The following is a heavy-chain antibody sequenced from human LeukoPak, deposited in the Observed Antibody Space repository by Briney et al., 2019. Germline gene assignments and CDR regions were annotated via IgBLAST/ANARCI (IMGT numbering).Heavy chain of an antibody. CDR2: IGSSSSYI. CDR1: GFTFRSHS. J-gene: IGHJ4*02. Sequence: GGSLRLSCAATGFTFRSHSMNWVRQAPGKGLEWVSSIGSSSSYIYYADSVKGRFSVSRDNTKNSLSVEMNSLRAEDTAVYYCATSGYNSDYFDFWGQGTLVTVSS. D-gene: IGHD5-12*01. V-gene: IGHV3-21*01. CDR3: ATSGYNSDYFDF.